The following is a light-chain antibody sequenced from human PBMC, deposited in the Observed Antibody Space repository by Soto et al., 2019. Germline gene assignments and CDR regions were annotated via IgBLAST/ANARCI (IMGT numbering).Light chain of an antibody. J-gene: IGLJ3*02. V-gene: IGLV1-40*01. Sequence: QSVLTQPPSVSGAPGQRVTISCTGSSSNIGAIYDVHWYQQLPGTAPKVLIFGNNNRPSGVPDRFSGSKSGTSASLAITGLQAEDGADYYCQSYDSSLSGSVFGGGTKLTVL. CDR1: SSNIGAIYD. CDR3: QSYDSSLSGSV. CDR2: GNN.